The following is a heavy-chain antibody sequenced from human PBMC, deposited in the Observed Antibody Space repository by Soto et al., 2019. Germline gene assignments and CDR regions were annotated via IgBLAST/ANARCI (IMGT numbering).Heavy chain of an antibody. J-gene: IGHJ4*02. CDR3: ARVGYCTSTSCYAPPDY. D-gene: IGHD2-2*01. Sequence: QVQLVQSGAEVKKPGSSVKVSCKASGGTFSSYAISWVRQAPGQGLEWMGGIIPIFGSANYAQKFQGRVTITADESTSTAYMELSSLRSEDTAVYYCARVGYCTSTSCYAPPDYWGQGTLVTVSS. CDR2: IIPIFGSA. CDR1: GGTFSSYA. V-gene: IGHV1-69*12.